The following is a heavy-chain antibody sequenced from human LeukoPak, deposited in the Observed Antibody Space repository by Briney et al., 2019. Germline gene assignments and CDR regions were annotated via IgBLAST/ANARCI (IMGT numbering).Heavy chain of an antibody. Sequence: SETLSLTCIVSGYSISSGYYWGWIRPPPGKGLEWIGTIYRSGSTYSNPSLRGRVTISVDTSKNQFSLKLSSVTAADTAVYYCARTGAGYYYYYMDVWGKGTTVTVS. CDR2: IYRSGST. J-gene: IGHJ6*03. V-gene: IGHV4-38-2*02. D-gene: IGHD1-26*01. CDR3: ARTGAGYYYYYMDV. CDR1: GYSISSGYY.